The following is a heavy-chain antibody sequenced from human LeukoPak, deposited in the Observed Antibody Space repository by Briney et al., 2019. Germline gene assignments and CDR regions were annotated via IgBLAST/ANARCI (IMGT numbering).Heavy chain of an antibody. CDR1: GYTFTSYG. CDR3: ARDSYYDSSGYYPFDY. CDR2: ISAYNGNT. J-gene: IGHJ4*02. D-gene: IGHD3-22*01. Sequence: ASVKVSCKASGYTFTSYGISGVRQAPGQGLEWMGWISAYNGNTNYAQKLQGRVTMTTDTSTSTAYMELRSLRSDDTAVYYCARDSYYDSSGYYPFDYWGQGTLVTVSS. V-gene: IGHV1-18*01.